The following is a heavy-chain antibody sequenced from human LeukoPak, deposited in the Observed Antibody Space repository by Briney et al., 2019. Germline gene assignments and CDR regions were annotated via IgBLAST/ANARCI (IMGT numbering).Heavy chain of an antibody. J-gene: IGHJ3*02. D-gene: IGHD3-22*01. CDR2: IFYVGST. Sequence: SETLSLTCTVSGDSIGSHYWRWIRQPPGKGLEWIGYIFYVGSTNYNPSLKSRVTISVDTSKNQFSLKLNSVTAADTAVYYCATDYYDSRGEAFDIWGQGTMVTVSS. CDR1: GDSIGSHY. V-gene: IGHV4-59*11. CDR3: ATDYYDSRGEAFDI.